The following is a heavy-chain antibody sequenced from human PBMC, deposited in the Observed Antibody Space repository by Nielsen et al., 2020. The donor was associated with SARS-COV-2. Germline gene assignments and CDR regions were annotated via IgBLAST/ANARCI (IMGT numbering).Heavy chain of an antibody. Sequence: GGSLRLSCKGSGYSFTNYWIAWVRQMPGKGLEWMGVIYPGDSQTRYSPSFQGQVTISADKSVNTAYVLWSSLRASDTAMYYCVRGGQWLEHWGQGTLVTVSS. V-gene: IGHV5-51*01. J-gene: IGHJ4*01. CDR3: VRGGQWLEH. D-gene: IGHD1-1*01. CDR2: IYPGDSQT. CDR1: GYSFTNYW.